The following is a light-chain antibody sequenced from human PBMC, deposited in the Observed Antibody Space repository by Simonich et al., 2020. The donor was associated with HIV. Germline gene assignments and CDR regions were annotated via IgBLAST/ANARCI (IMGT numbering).Light chain of an antibody. CDR2: GAS. J-gene: IGKJ1*01. CDR3: QQYNNWPPWT. V-gene: IGKV3-15*01. Sequence: EIVLTQSPGTLSLSPGERATLSCRASQSVSSSYLAWYQQEPGQAPRLLIYGASTRATGIPGRFSGSGWGSQFTLTISSMQSGDFAVYYCQQYNNWPPWTFGQGTKVEIK. CDR1: QSVSSSY.